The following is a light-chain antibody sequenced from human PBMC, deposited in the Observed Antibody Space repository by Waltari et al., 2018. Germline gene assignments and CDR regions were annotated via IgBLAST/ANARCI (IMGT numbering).Light chain of an antibody. V-gene: IGKV3-11*01. CDR3: QQRSNWPVT. CDR1: QNIKTY. J-gene: IGKJ3*01. Sequence: EIVLTQAPATLSLSPGDTATLSCWASQNIKTYLSWYQQKPGQAPRLLIYDATNRATGVPARFSGSGSGTGFDLTISSLEPEDFAMYYCQQRSNWPVTFGPGSRVDIK. CDR2: DAT.